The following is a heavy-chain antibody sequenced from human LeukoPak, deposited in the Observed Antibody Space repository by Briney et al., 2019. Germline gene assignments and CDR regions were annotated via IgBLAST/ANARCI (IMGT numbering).Heavy chain of an antibody. CDR2: INSDGSEG. CDR1: GFTFSGFW. CDR3: ARSSYSSSSSV. D-gene: IGHD6-6*01. V-gene: IGHV3-7*03. J-gene: IGHJ3*01. Sequence: GGSLRLSCAVSGFTFSGFWMSWYRQAPGKGLEWVASINSDGSEGYYADVVKGRFTISRDNAKNSLYLQINSLRAEDTAVYYCARSSYSSSSSVWGQGTMVTVSS.